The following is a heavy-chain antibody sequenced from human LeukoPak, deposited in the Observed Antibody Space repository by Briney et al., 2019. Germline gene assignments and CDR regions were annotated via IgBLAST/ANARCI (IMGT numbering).Heavy chain of an antibody. Sequence: ASVKVSCKASGGTFSSYAISWVRQAPRQGLEWMGGIIPIFGTANYAQKFQGRVTITTDESTSTAYMELSSLRSEDTAVYYCARGGGRMASRFDYWGQGTLVTVSS. CDR1: GGTFSSYA. D-gene: IGHD2-15*01. V-gene: IGHV1-69*05. J-gene: IGHJ4*02. CDR3: ARGGGRMASRFDY. CDR2: IIPIFGTA.